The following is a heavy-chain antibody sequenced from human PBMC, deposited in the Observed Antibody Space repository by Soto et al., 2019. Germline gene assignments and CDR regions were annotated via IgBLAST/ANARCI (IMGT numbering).Heavy chain of an antibody. V-gene: IGHV3-23*04. D-gene: IGHD6-13*01. CDR3: AKYSAGNGNAFDI. CDR1: GFTFSNAW. J-gene: IGHJ3*02. CDR2: ISGSGGST. Sequence: EVQLVESGGGLVKPGGSLRLSCAASGFTFSNAWMNWVRQAPGKGLEWVSSISGSGGSTYYADSVKGRFSISRDNSKNTLCLQMNSLRAEDTAVYYCAKYSAGNGNAFDIWGQGTMVTVSS.